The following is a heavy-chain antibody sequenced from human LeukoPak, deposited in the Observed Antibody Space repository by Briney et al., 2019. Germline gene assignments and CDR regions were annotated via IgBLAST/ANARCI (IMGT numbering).Heavy chain of an antibody. J-gene: IGHJ5*02. Sequence: PGGSLRLSCAASGFTFSSYSMNWVRQAPGKGLEWVSYISSSSSTIYYADSVKGRFTISRDNSKNTLYLQMNSLRAEDTAVYYCAKGSMVRAHNWFDPWGQGTLVTVSS. D-gene: IGHD3-10*01. CDR3: AKGSMVRAHNWFDP. V-gene: IGHV3-48*01. CDR1: GFTFSSYS. CDR2: ISSSSSTI.